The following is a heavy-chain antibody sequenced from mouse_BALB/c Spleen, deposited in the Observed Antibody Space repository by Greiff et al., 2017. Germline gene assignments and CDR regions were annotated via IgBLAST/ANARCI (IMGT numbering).Heavy chain of an antibody. V-gene: IGHV1S127*01. D-gene: IGHD2-1*01. CDR3: ARARYNGNYWYMDG. CDR2: IDPSDSET. Sequence: VQLQQSGPQLVRPGASVKISCKASGYAFTSYWMHWVKQRPGQGLEWIGMIDPSDSETRLNQKFKDKATLTVDKSSSTAYMQLSSLTSEDSAVYYCARARYNGNYWYMDGWGAGTTVTVSS. J-gene: IGHJ1*01. CDR1: GYAFTSYW.